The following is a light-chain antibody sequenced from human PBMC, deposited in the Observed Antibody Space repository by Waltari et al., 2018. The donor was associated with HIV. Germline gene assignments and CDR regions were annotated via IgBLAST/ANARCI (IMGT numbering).Light chain of an antibody. CDR3: AVWEDSLEGVL. J-gene: IGLJ2*01. CDR1: SSNIGNNT. Sequence: QSVLTQPPSASGTPGQRVTISCSGGSSNIGNNTVNWYQHFPGTAPKLLIYTNKQRPAGVPDRFSGSKSGTSGSLAISGRQSEDEAEYYCAVWEDSLEGVLFGGGTKLTVL. V-gene: IGLV1-44*01. CDR2: TNK.